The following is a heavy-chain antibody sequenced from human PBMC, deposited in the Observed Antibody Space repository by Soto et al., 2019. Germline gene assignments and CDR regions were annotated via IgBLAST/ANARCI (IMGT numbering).Heavy chain of an antibody. Sequence: EVQLVESGGGLVQPGGSLRLSCAASGFTFSSCSMNWVRQAPGKGLEWVSYISSSSSTIYYADSVKGRFTISRDNAKNSLYLQMHSLRDGDTAVYYCARVKVVTAADFWGQGTLFTVSS. D-gene: IGHD2-21*02. CDR1: GFTFSSCS. CDR3: ARVKVVTAADF. CDR2: ISSSSSTI. V-gene: IGHV3-48*02. J-gene: IGHJ4*02.